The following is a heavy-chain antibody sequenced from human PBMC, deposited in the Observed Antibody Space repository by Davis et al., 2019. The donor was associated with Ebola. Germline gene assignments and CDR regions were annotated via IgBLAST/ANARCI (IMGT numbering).Heavy chain of an antibody. CDR1: GFSFSTYV. J-gene: IGHJ6*02. V-gene: IGHV3-23*01. D-gene: IGHD1-14*01. Sequence: PGGSLRLSCAASGFSFSTYVMTWVRQAPGSGLELVSTISGSGGTTYFADSVKGRFTISRDNSKNTLILQMNSLRAEDTGIYYCGRVIFFPGIGMDIWGQGTTVTVSS. CDR2: ISGSGGTT. CDR3: GRVIFFPGIGMDI.